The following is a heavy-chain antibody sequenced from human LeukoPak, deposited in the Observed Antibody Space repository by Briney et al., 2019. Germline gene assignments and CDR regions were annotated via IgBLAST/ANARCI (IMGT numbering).Heavy chain of an antibody. CDR2: ISYDGSNK. Sequence: PGGSLRLSCAASGFTFSSYGMHWVRQAPGKGLEWVAVISYDGSNKYYADSVKGRFTISRDNSKNTLYLQMNSLRAEDTAVYYCAKDSPGPRGYYSSDAFDIWGQGTMVTVSS. CDR1: GFTFSSYG. J-gene: IGHJ3*02. V-gene: IGHV3-30*18. CDR3: AKDSPGPRGYYSSDAFDI. D-gene: IGHD3-22*01.